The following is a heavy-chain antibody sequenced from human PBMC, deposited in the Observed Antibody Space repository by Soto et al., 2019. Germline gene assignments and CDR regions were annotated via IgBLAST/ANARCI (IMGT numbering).Heavy chain of an antibody. D-gene: IGHD3-22*01. Sequence: WASVKVSCKASGGTFSSYAISWVRQAPGQGLEWMGGIIPIFGTANYAQKFQGRVTITADESTSTAYMELSSLRSEDTAVYYCARDSNDSSGYYSLLAGLDPWGQGTLVTVSS. CDR3: ARDSNDSSGYYSLLAGLDP. V-gene: IGHV1-69*13. CDR2: IIPIFGTA. CDR1: GGTFSSYA. J-gene: IGHJ5*02.